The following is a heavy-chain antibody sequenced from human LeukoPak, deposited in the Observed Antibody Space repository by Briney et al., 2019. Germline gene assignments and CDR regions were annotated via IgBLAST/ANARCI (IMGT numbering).Heavy chain of an antibody. D-gene: IGHD3-10*01. J-gene: IGHJ4*02. CDR2: IGSSGGNI. CDR3: AKDRGWFGGSLANFDY. Sequence: GGSLRLSCVASGFSFSGYGMSWVRQAPGKGLEWVLAIGSSGGNIHYADSVKGRFTISRDSSRYTLYLEVNSLRAEDTAVYYCAKDRGWFGGSLANFDYWGQGTLVTVSS. V-gene: IGHV3-23*01. CDR1: GFSFSGYG.